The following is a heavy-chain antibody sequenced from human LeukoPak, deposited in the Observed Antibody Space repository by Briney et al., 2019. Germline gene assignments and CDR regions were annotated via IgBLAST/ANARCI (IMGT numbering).Heavy chain of an antibody. Sequence: GRSLRLSCAASGFAFSNFAMHWVRQAPGKGLEWVAVVSYEGTIKYYSDSAKGRCTISRDNSNNLISLQMNNLTTEDTAAYYCAREKFDSWGQGTLVTVSP. J-gene: IGHJ5*01. V-gene: IGHV3-30*14. CDR3: AREKFDS. CDR1: GFAFSNFA. CDR2: VSYEGTIK.